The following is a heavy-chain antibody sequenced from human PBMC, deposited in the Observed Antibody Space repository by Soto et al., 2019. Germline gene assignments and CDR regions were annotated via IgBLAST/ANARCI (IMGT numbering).Heavy chain of an antibody. J-gene: IGHJ4*02. CDR2: ISPSSSFL. V-gene: IGHV3-21*06. Sequence: EVQLVESGGGLVKPGGSLRLSCAASGFRFHTYYMNWVRQAPGRGLEWVSSISPSSSFLNYADSVKGRFTISRDNGKSSVHLQMNSLRAEDTAVYYCARVGTDYGSGSPYYSDYWGQGSLVTVSS. CDR1: GFRFHTYY. D-gene: IGHD3-10*01. CDR3: ARVGTDYGSGSPYYSDY.